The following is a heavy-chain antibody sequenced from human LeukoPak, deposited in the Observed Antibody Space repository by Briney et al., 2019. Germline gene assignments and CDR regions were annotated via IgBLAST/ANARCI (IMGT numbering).Heavy chain of an antibody. CDR3: AKGSVDTSYIDY. J-gene: IGHJ4*02. V-gene: IGHV3-23*01. Sequence: GGSLRLSCAASGYTFSSQAMSWVRQAPGKGLEWVSAISGSGDSTHFADSVKGRFTISRDYSKNTLYLQMNRLRVEDTALYYCAKGSVDTSYIDYWGQGTLVTVSS. D-gene: IGHD3-10*01. CDR2: ISGSGDST. CDR1: GYTFSSQA.